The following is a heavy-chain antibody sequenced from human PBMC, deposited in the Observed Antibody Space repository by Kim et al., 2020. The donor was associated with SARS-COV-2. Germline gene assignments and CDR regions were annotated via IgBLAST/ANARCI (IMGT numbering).Heavy chain of an antibody. CDR3: ARADYDILTYYYYGMDV. CDR1: GFTVSSDY. V-gene: IGHV3-53*01. J-gene: IGHJ6*01. D-gene: IGHD3-9*01. CDR2: INRGGNT. Sequence: GGSLRLSCAASGFTVSSDYMNWVRQAPGKGLEWVSVINRGGNTNYAEAVKGRFILSRDNSKNTLYLQMNSLRAEDTAVYYYARADYDILTYYYYGMDVWG.